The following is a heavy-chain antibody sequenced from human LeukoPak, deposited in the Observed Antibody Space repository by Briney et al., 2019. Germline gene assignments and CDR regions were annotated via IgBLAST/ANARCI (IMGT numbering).Heavy chain of an antibody. Sequence: ASVKVSCKASGYTFTSYDINWVRQATGQGLEWMGWMNPNSGNTGYAQKFQGRVTMTRNTSISTAYMGLSSLRSEDTAVYYCARTRSYYYGMDVWGQGTTVTVSS. CDR2: MNPNSGNT. J-gene: IGHJ6*02. D-gene: IGHD2-2*01. V-gene: IGHV1-8*01. CDR1: GYTFTSYD. CDR3: ARTRSYYYGMDV.